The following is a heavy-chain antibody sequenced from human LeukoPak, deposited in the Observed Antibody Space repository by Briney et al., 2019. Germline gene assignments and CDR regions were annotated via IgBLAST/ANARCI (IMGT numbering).Heavy chain of an antibody. CDR2: IYSGGST. V-gene: IGHV3-66*01. CDR1: GFTVSSNY. Sequence: EGSLRLSCAASGFTVSSNYMSWVRQAPGKGLEWVSVIYSGGSTYYADSVKGRFTISRDNSKNTLYLQMNSLRAEDTAVYYCARVDSSGWNFGYYYGMDVWGQGTTVTVSS. D-gene: IGHD6-19*01. J-gene: IGHJ6*02. CDR3: ARVDSSGWNFGYYYGMDV.